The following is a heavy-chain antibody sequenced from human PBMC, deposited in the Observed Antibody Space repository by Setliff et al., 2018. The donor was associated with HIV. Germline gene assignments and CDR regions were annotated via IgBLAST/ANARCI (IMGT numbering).Heavy chain of an antibody. Sequence: QPGGSLRLSCAASGFTFSSYGMHWVRQAPGKGLEWVALIWYDGSNKDYADSVKGRFTISRDNSKNTLYLQMNSLRGEDTAVYYCARGPQQTGWYGGACDIWGQGTMVT. J-gene: IGHJ3*02. CDR1: GFTFSSYG. D-gene: IGHD6-19*01. V-gene: IGHV3-33*01. CDR2: IWYDGSNK. CDR3: ARGPQQTGWYGGACDI.